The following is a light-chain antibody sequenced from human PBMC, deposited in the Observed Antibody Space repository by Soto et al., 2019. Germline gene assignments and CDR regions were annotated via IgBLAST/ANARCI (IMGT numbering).Light chain of an antibody. J-gene: IGLJ1*01. V-gene: IGLV1-44*01. CDR3: ATWDGGLSGPFV. CDR1: NSNIGSDI. Sequence: QSVLTQPPSASGTPGQRATISCCGSNSNIGSDIVNCYQLLPGAAPEVLINTTNQRPSGVPERFSGSKSGTSASLAISGLTSEHEANSYCATWDGGLSGPFVFGTGTKVTVL. CDR2: TTN.